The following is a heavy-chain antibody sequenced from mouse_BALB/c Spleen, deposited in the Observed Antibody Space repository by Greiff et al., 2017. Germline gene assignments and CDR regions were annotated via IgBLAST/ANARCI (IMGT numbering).Heavy chain of an antibody. CDR2: LSYSGST. CDR3: GRWGGYCDL. V-gene: IGHV3-2*02. CDR1: GYSITSDYA. J-gene: IGHJ2*01. Sequence: EVQLQQSGPGLVTPSQSLSLTCTVTGYSITSDYAWNWLRQFPGNKLEWMGYLSYSGSTSYNPSLKSRISITRDTSKNHFFLQFNSVTTEDTATEFWGRWGGYCDLWGQGTTRTGSS.